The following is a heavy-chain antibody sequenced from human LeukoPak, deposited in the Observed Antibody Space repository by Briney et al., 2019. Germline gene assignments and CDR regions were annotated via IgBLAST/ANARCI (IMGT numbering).Heavy chain of an antibody. D-gene: IGHD3-22*01. CDR2: IYHSGST. CDR1: GGSISSSSYY. Sequence: SETLSLTCTVSGGSISSSSYYWGWIRQPPGKGLEWIGSIYHSGSTYYNPSLKSRVTISVDTSKNQFSLKLSSVTAADTAVYYCARQGLYYYDSSGPDAFDIWGRGTMVTVSS. J-gene: IGHJ3*02. CDR3: ARQGLYYYDSSGPDAFDI. V-gene: IGHV4-39*01.